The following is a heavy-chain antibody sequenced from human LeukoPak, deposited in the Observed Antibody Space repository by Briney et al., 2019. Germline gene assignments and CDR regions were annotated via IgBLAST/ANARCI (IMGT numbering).Heavy chain of an antibody. CDR2: IYYSGST. CDR1: GGSFSGYY. V-gene: IGHV4-59*01. CDR3: ARGDLGYCSGGSCDTPENAFDI. J-gene: IGHJ3*02. D-gene: IGHD2-15*01. Sequence: SETLSLTCAVYGGSFSGYYWSWIRQPPGKGLEWIGYIYYSGSTNYNPSLKSRVTISVDTSKNQFSLKLSSVTAADTAVYYCARGDLGYCSGGSCDTPENAFDIWGQGTMVTVSS.